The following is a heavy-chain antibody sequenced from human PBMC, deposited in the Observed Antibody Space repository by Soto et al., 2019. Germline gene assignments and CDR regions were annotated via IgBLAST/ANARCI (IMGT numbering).Heavy chain of an antibody. J-gene: IGHJ4*02. CDR1: GFTFSSYG. V-gene: IGHV3-33*01. D-gene: IGHD2-15*01. CDR3: ARDPEYCSGGSCFPSDY. Sequence: GGALRLSCAASGFTFSSYGMHWVRQAPGKGLEWVAVIWYDGSNKYYADSVKGRFTISRDNSKNTLYLQMNSLRAEDTAVYYCARDPEYCSGGSCFPSDYWGQGTLVTVSS. CDR2: IWYDGSNK.